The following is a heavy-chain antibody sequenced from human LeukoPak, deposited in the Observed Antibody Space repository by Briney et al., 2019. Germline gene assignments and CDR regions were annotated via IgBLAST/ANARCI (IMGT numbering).Heavy chain of an antibody. Sequence: GRSQRLSCAASGFTFSSYALHWVRQAPGEGLEWVAVAAYDGSHKFYAESVRGRFTISRDNSKNTLYLQMNSLRPEDTAVYYCAREHYYGSGIYFYSYYYSMDVWGKGTTVTVSS. CDR2: AAYDGSHK. D-gene: IGHD3-10*01. CDR1: GFTFSSYA. V-gene: IGHV3-30*04. CDR3: AREHYYGSGIYFYSYYYSMDV. J-gene: IGHJ6*03.